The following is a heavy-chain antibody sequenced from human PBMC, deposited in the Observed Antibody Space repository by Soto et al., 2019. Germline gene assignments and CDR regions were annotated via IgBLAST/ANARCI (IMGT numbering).Heavy chain of an antibody. CDR1: GFTFSSYW. V-gene: IGHV3-7*02. J-gene: IGHJ6*02. CDR2: IKQDGSEK. D-gene: IGHD3-22*01. Sequence: GGSLRLSCEASGFTFSSYWMSWVRQAPGKGLEWVANIKQDGSEKYYVDSVKGRFTISRDNAKNSLYLQMNSLRAEDTAVYYWACFYYDSSGPLPSPYYYYYGMDVWGQGTRVTVSS. CDR3: ACFYYDSSGPLPSPYYYYYGMDV.